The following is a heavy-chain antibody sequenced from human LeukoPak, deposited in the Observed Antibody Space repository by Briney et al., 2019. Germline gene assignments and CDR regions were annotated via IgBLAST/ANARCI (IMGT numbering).Heavy chain of an antibody. Sequence: PSETLSLTCAVYGGSFSGYYWSWIRQPPGKGLEWLGEINHSGSTNYNPSLKSRVTISLDTSKNQFSLKLTSVTAADTAVYYCSRDILEWFYRGDAFDIWGQGTMVTVSS. J-gene: IGHJ3*02. CDR2: INHSGST. CDR1: GGSFSGYY. CDR3: SRDILEWFYRGDAFDI. V-gene: IGHV4-34*01. D-gene: IGHD3-3*01.